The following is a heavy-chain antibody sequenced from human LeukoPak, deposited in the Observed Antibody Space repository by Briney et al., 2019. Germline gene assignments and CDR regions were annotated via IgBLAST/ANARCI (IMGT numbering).Heavy chain of an antibody. CDR1: CGSISNYNW. D-gene: IGHD6-25*01. CDR2: ISLTGLT. J-gene: IGHJ4*02. CDR3: SGENAAFSPFGY. V-gene: IGHV4-4*02. Sequence: SGTLSLTCGVSCGSISNYNWRSLVRQPPGQGLEWIGEISLTGLTHYNPSLESRVTVSLDKSKNQLSLNLTSVTAADTAVCSCSGENAAFSPFGYWGQGTLVTVLS.